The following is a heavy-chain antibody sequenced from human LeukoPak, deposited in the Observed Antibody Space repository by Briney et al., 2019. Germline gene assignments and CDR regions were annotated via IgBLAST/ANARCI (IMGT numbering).Heavy chain of an antibody. V-gene: IGHV4-61*02. CDR2: ISSSGST. D-gene: IGHD3-22*01. Sequence: SATLSLTCTVSGDSISSGDYYWSWIRQPAGKGLEWIGRISSSGSTNYNPSLKSRVTISVDTSKNQFSLKLSSVTAADTAVYFCARGPYSYDSSGAFDIWGQGTMVTVSS. J-gene: IGHJ3*02. CDR3: ARGPYSYDSSGAFDI. CDR1: GDSISSGDYY.